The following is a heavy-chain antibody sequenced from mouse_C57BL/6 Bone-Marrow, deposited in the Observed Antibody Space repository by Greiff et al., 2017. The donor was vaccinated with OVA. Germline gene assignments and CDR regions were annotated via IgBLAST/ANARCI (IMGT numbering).Heavy chain of an antibody. D-gene: IGHD1-1*01. CDR2: ISSGGDYI. Sequence: EVKLVESGESLVKPGGSLKLSCAASGFTFSSYAMSWVRQTPEKRLEWVAYISSGGDYIYYADTVKGRFTISRDNARNTLYLQMSSLKSEDTAMYYCTREYTTVDWFAYWGQGTLVTVSA. CDR3: TREYTTVDWFAY. V-gene: IGHV5-9-1*02. CDR1: GFTFSSYA. J-gene: IGHJ3*01.